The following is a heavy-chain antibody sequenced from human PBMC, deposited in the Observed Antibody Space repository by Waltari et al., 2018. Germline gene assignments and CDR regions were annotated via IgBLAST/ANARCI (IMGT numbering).Heavy chain of an antibody. J-gene: IGHJ6*03. CDR1: GFTVSHNY. V-gene: IGHV3-53*02. Sequence: EVQLVETGGALIQTGGSLRLSCAASGFTVSHNYIGWVLLAPGQGPEWVSSITPNGDTFYSDSVRGRVNILRDTSKNTLHLQMSCLRAEDTAVYYCVTLKPPGHYFYMDVWGKGTTVNVSS. CDR2: ITPNGDT. CDR3: VTLKPPGHYFYMDV. D-gene: IGHD2-8*02.